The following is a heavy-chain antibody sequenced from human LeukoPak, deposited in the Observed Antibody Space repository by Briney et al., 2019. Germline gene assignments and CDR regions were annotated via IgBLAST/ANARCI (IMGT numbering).Heavy chain of an antibody. CDR3: ASTIYGDRFDY. V-gene: IGHV4-4*07. CDR2: IHSSGRT. D-gene: IGHD4-17*01. J-gene: IGHJ4*02. Sequence: SETLSLTCTVSGDSINNFYWSWIRQPAGKGLQWIGHIHSSGRTKYNPSLKSRVTMSVDTSKAEFSLKLSSVTAADTAVYYCASTIYGDRFDYWGQGTLVTVSS. CDR1: GDSINNFY.